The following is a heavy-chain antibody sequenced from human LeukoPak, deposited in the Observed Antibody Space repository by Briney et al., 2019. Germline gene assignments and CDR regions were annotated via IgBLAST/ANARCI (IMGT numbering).Heavy chain of an antibody. CDR2: IYHSGST. Sequence: TLSLTCTVSGGSISSGGYYWSWLRQPPGKGLEWIGYIYHSGSTYYNPSLKSRVTISVDRSKNEFSLKLSSVTAADTAVYYCARERGLGATRPWGQGTLVTVSS. V-gene: IGHV4-30-2*01. CDR1: GGSISSGGYY. CDR3: ARERGLGATRP. J-gene: IGHJ5*02. D-gene: IGHD1-26*01.